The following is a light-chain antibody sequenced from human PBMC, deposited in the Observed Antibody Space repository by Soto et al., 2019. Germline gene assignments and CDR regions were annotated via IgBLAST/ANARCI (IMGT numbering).Light chain of an antibody. V-gene: IGLV2-8*01. CDR1: SSDVGAYNY. J-gene: IGLJ2*01. CDR2: DVS. Sequence: QSALTQPPSASGSPGQSVTISCTGTSSDVGAYNYVSWYQQHPGKAPKLMISDVSKRPSGVPDRFSGSKSGNTASLTVSVLQAEDEADYYCSSYAGSNNLIFGGGTKLTVL. CDR3: SSYAGSNNLI.